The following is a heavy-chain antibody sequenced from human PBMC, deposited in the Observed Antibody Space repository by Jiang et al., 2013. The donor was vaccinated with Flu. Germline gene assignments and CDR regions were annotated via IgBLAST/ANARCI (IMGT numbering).Heavy chain of an antibody. J-gene: IGHJ4*02. CDR3: ARDPLGYGERGFRST. CDR1: GGSISSGGYY. V-gene: IGHV4-31*03. CDR2: IYYSGST. D-gene: IGHD4-17*01. Sequence: GPGLVKPSQTLSLTCTVSGGSISSGGYYWSWIRQHPGKGLEWIGYIYYSGSTYYNPSLKSRVTISVDTSKNQFSLKLSSVTAADTAVYYCARDPLGYGERGFRSTWGQGTLVTVSS.